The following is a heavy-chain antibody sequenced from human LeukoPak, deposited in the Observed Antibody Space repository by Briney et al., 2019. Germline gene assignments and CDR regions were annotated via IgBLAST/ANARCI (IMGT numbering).Heavy chain of an antibody. J-gene: IGHJ5*02. V-gene: IGHV3-74*01. CDR1: GFTFSTYW. CDR2: INPDGSST. D-gene: IGHD1-26*01. CDR3: APMRDWEIS. Sequence: GGSLRLSCEASGFTFSTYWMHWVRQAPGKGLVWVSRINPDGSSTTYADSVKGRFTISRDNAKNTLYLQINSLRAEDTAVYFCAPMRDWEISWGQGTLVTVSS.